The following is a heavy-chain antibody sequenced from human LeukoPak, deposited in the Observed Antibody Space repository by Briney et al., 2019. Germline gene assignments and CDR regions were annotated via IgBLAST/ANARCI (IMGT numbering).Heavy chain of an antibody. V-gene: IGHV4-34*01. CDR1: GGSFSSYY. D-gene: IGHD3-16*01. Sequence: SETLSLTCAVYGGSFSSYYWNCIRQPPGKGLEWIGEINHSGSTNYNPSLKSRVSISVDTSKNQVSLKLTSVTAADTAVYYCARHQGLSYFDYWGQGTLVTVSS. CDR3: ARHQGLSYFDY. CDR2: INHSGST. J-gene: IGHJ4*02.